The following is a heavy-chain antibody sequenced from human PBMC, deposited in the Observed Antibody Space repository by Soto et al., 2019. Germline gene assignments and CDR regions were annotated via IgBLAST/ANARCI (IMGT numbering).Heavy chain of an antibody. CDR1: GGSISSNNW. CDR3: ARHGSN. J-gene: IGHJ4*02. V-gene: IGHV4-4*02. CDR2: IYHSGIT. Sequence: SETLSLTCAVSGGSISSNNWWNWVRQPPGKGLEWIGEIYHSGITYYNPSLKSRVTISVDTSKNQFSLKLTSVTAADTAVYYCARHGSNWGQGTLVTVPS.